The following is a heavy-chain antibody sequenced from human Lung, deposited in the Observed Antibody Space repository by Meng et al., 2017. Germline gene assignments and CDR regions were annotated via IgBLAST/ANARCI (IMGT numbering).Heavy chain of an antibody. CDR1: GFTFSNAW. V-gene: IGHV3-15*01. J-gene: IGHJ4*02. CDR2: MKSNVDGGTV. Sequence: GESLKTSCAASGFTFSNAWMTWVRQTPGKGLEWIGRMKSNVDGGTVDYAAAVKGRCFISRDDPENTFYLQMNSLKTEDTAVYYCSGHVAYWGQGTLVTVSS. CDR3: SGHVAY.